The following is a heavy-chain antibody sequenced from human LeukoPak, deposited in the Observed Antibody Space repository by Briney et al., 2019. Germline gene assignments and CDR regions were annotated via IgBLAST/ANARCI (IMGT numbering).Heavy chain of an antibody. D-gene: IGHD3-10*01. J-gene: IGHJ4*02. CDR1: GFTFRSYG. CDR2: ISYDGDSK. Sequence: PGGSLRLSCAGSGFTFRSYGMHWVRQAPGKGLEWVAGISYDGDSKYSADSVKGRFTISRDNSKNTLYLQMDSLRAEDTAVYYCARGEHHFGSERYSDYWGQGTLVTVSS. CDR3: ARGEHHFGSERYSDY. V-gene: IGHV3-30*04.